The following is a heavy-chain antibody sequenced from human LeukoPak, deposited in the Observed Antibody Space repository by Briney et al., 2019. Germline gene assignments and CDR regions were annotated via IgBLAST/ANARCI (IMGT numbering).Heavy chain of an antibody. Sequence: GESLKISCKGSGYSFTKYWIGWVRQMPGKGLEWMGIIYPGDSGTRYSPSFQGQVTISADKSISTAYLQWSSLKASDTAMYYCAVAATLEYFQHWGQGTLVTVSS. CDR3: AVAATLEYFQH. CDR2: IYPGDSGT. CDR1: GYSFTKYW. V-gene: IGHV5-51*01. J-gene: IGHJ1*01. D-gene: IGHD2-15*01.